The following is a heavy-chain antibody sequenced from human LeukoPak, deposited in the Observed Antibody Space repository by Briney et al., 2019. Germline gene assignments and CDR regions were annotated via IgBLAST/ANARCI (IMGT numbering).Heavy chain of an antibody. V-gene: IGHV1-24*01. J-gene: IGHJ6*02. CDR2: FDPEDGET. CDR3: ARPTRYSYGSGGSYGMDV. CDR1: GYTLTELS. Sequence: ASVKVSCKVSGYTLTELSMHWVRQALGKGLEWMGGFDPEDGETIYAQKFQGRVTITADESTSTAYMELSSLRSEDTAVYYCARPTRYSYGSGGSYGMDVWGQGTTVTVSS. D-gene: IGHD5-18*01.